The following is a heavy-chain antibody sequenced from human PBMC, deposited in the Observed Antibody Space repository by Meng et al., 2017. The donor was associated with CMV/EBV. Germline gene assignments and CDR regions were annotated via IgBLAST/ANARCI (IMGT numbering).Heavy chain of an antibody. CDR3: AADWHDYDFWSGSNYGMDV. CDR1: GFTFTSSA. D-gene: IGHD3-3*01. J-gene: IGHJ6*02. CDR2: IVVGSGNT. Sequence: SVKVSCKASGFTFTSSAVQWVRQARGQRLERIGWIVVGSGNTNYAQKFQERVTVTRDMSTSTAYMELSSLRSEDTAVYYCAADWHDYDFWSGSNYGMDVWGQGTTVTVSS. V-gene: IGHV1-58*01.